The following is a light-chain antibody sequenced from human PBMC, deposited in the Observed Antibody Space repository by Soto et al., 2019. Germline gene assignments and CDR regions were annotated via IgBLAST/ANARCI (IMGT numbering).Light chain of an antibody. V-gene: IGKV2-30*02. CDR2: KVS. CDR1: QIRVHSDGIAY. J-gene: IGKJ5*01. CDR3: MQGTHWPIT. Sequence: EVVMTQSPLSLPVSLVQPSSISFMSSQIRVHSDGIAYLNWFHQRPDRSPRRLIYKVSNRDSGVPARFSGSGSGTDFTLKISRVEAEDVGIYYCMQGTHWPITFGHGTRLEI.